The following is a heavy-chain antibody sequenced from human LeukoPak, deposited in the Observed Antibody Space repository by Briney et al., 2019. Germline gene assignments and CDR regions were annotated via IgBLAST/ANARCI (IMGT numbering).Heavy chain of an antibody. CDR2: ISGSAGST. D-gene: IGHD5-12*01. V-gene: IGHV3-23*01. J-gene: IGHJ4*02. CDR1: GFTFSSYA. Sequence: GGSLRLSCAASGFTFSSYAMSWVRQAPGKGLEWVSSISGSAGSTYYADSVKGRFTISRDNSKNTLFLQLNSLRAEDTAVYYCAKDRADVVPTMVLDYWGQGTLVTVSS. CDR3: AKDRADVVPTMVLDY.